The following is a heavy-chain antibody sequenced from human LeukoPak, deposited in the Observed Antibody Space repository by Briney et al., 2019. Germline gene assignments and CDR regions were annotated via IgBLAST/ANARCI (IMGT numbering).Heavy chain of an antibody. CDR3: ASHPRGYDFWSGYYD. Sequence: VGSLRLSCAASGFSFRSYTMSWVRQAPGKGLEWVSVIRGSGSSTYYADSVKGRFTISRDNSKDTLYLQMNSLRAEDTAVYYCASHPRGYDFWSGYYDWGQGTLVTVSS. CDR1: GFSFRSYT. J-gene: IGHJ4*02. CDR2: IRGSGSST. D-gene: IGHD3-3*01. V-gene: IGHV3-23*01.